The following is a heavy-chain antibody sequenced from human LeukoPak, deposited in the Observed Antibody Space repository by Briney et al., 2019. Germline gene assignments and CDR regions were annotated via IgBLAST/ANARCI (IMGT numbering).Heavy chain of an antibody. V-gene: IGHV3-7*01. CDR3: ARDLNGGSH. J-gene: IGHJ4*02. Sequence: GGSLRLSCSASGFTFSNFWMTWVRQAPGKGLECLANISPDGREKYYMDSVKGRFTISRDNTKNSLYLQMTSLRAEDTAVYFCARDLNGGSHGGQGTLATVPS. CDR2: ISPDGREK. D-gene: IGHD7-27*01. CDR1: GFTFSNFW.